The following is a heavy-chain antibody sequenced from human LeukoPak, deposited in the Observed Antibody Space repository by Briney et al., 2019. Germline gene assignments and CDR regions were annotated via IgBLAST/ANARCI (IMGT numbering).Heavy chain of an antibody. CDR3: ARPSVYYYDSSGYYGY. D-gene: IGHD3-22*01. V-gene: IGHV3-7*01. J-gene: IGHJ4*02. CDR1: GFTFSSYW. Sequence: QPGGSLRLSCAASGFTFSSYWMSWVRQAPGKGLEWVANIKQDGSEKYYVGSVKGRFTISRDNAKNSLYLQMNSLRAEDTAVYYCARPSVYYYDSSGYYGYWGQGTLVTVSS. CDR2: IKQDGSEK.